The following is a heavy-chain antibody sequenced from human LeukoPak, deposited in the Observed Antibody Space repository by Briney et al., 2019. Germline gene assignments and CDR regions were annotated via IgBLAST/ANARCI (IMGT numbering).Heavy chain of an antibody. CDR3: ARDKIPSAGTPRGFDP. Sequence: PGGSLRLSCAASEFSVGSNYMNWVRQAPGKGLEWVSSISSTSSYIYYAASVKGRFTISRDNAKSSLYLQMNSLRAEDTAVYYCARDKIPSAGTPRGFDPWGQGTLVTVSS. CDR1: EFSVGSNY. D-gene: IGHD6-13*01. V-gene: IGHV3-21*01. J-gene: IGHJ5*02. CDR2: ISSTSSYI.